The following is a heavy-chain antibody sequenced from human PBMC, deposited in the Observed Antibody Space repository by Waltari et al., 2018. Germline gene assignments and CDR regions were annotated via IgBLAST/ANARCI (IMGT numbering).Heavy chain of an antibody. CDR1: GGSISNFY. CDR2: IYYSGST. J-gene: IGHJ4*02. V-gene: IGHV4-59*01. D-gene: IGHD6-19*01. Sequence: QVQLQESGPGLVKPSETLSLTCTVSGGSISNFYWSWFRQQSPGNGLEWIGYIYYSGSTTYNPSLKSRATMQVDTSKNQFFLKRSSVTAADTAVYYCARGGWSLDYWGQGTLVTVSS. CDR3: ARGGWSLDY.